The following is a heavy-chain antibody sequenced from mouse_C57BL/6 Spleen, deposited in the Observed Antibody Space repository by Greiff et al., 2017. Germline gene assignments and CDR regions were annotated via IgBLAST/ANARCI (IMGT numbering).Heavy chain of an antibody. Sequence: EVQLQQSGAELVKPGASVKLSCTASGFNITDYYMHWVKQRPEQGLEWIGRINPEDGETKYATKFQGKATITADTASNTAYLQLSSLTSEDTAVYYCAYGYDGFDYWGQGTTLTVSS. J-gene: IGHJ2*01. CDR3: AYGYDGFDY. V-gene: IGHV14-2*01. CDR2: INPEDGET. CDR1: GFNITDYY. D-gene: IGHD2-2*01.